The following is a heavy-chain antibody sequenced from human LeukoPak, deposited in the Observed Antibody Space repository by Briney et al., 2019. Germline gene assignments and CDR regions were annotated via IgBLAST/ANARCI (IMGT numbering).Heavy chain of an antibody. CDR1: GYTFSNHA. J-gene: IGHJ4*02. Sequence: PGGSLRLSCAASGYTFSNHAMSRLRQAPGKVLELVSAISSSGASTYYPDSVKGRFTISRDISKNTLYLQMNSLRVEDKAVYYCAKFLATHSVVANYYFDYWAQGTLVTVSS. CDR3: AKFLATHSVVANYYFDY. V-gene: IGHV3-23*01. D-gene: IGHD2-21*01. CDR2: ISSSGAST.